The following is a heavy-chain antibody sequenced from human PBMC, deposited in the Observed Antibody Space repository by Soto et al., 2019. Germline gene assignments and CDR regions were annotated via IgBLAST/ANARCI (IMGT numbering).Heavy chain of an antibody. CDR3: ARFSGSYYYAMDV. CDR2: INHSGVT. V-gene: IGHV4-34*01. Sequence: SSETLSLTCAVYGGSFSGYYWSRIRQPPGKGLEWIGEINHSGVTNYKPSLKRRVTISVDTSKNQFSLQLKSVTAADTALYYCARFSGSYYYAMDVWGQGSTVTVSS. D-gene: IGHD6-19*01. J-gene: IGHJ6*02. CDR1: GGSFSGYY.